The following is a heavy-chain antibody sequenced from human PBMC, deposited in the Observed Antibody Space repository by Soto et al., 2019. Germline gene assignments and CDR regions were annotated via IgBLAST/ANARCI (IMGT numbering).Heavy chain of an antibody. CDR1: GGTFISYV. J-gene: IGHJ5*02. Sequence: SVKVSCKASGGTFISYVISWARQAPGQGLEWMGGIIPMFGTANYAQKFQGRLTITADESTNTAYMELSTLRSEDTAVYYCATPSRRHCGGDNGYENWLDPGGQGAMVPSSS. V-gene: IGHV1-69*13. CDR2: IIPMFGTA. CDR3: ATPSRRHCGGDNGYENWLDP. D-gene: IGHD2-21*02.